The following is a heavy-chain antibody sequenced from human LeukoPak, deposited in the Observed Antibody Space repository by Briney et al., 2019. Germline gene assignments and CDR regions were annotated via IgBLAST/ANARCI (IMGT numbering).Heavy chain of an antibody. CDR3: ARGDQIAAAGRNWYFDL. J-gene: IGHJ2*01. D-gene: IGHD6-13*01. CDR2: INPSGGST. CDR1: GYTFTSYY. Sequence: ASVKVSCKSSGYTFTSYYMHWVRHTPAQGLEWMGIINPSGGSTSYAQKFQGRVTMTRDTSTSTVYMELSSLRFEDTAVYYCARGDQIAAAGRNWYFDLWGRGTLVTVSS. V-gene: IGHV1-46*01.